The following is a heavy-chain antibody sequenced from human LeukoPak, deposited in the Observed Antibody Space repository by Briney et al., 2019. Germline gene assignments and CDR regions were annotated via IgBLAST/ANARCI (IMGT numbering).Heavy chain of an antibody. J-gene: IGHJ4*02. CDR2: TSYDGNNE. V-gene: IGHV3-30-3*01. CDR3: ARGSDQEVGELFLC. D-gene: IGHD2-15*01. CDR1: GFTFSTYA. Sequence: GGSLRLSCAASGFTFSTYAMHWVRQAPGKGLERVAVTSYDGNNEKYADSVKGRFTISRDNSKNTLYLQMNGLRLEDTAMYYCARGSDQEVGELFLCWGQGTLVTVSS.